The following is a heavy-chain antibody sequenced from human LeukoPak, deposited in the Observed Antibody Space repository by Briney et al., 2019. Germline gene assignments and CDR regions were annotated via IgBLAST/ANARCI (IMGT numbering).Heavy chain of an antibody. Sequence: ASVKVSCKASGYTFTSYYMHWVRQAPGQGLEWMGIINPSGGSTSYAQKFQGRVNMTRDTSTSTVYMELSSLRSEDTAVYYCARDYCSSTSCYACPFFWGQGTLVTVSS. J-gene: IGHJ4*02. D-gene: IGHD2-2*01. CDR2: INPSGGST. V-gene: IGHV1-46*01. CDR3: ARDYCSSTSCYACPFF. CDR1: GYTFTSYY.